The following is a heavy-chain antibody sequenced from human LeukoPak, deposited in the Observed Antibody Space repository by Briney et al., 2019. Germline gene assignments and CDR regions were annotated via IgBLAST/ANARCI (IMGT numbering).Heavy chain of an antibody. Sequence: RASVKVSCKASGYTFTNYYVHWVRQAPGQGLEWMGIINPSGGSAIYAQKFQGRVTMTRDMSTSTVYMDLSSLRSEDTAVYYCARTDCGGDCYSSRGWFDPWGQGTLVTVTS. CDR2: INPSGGSA. CDR3: ARTDCGGDCYSSRGWFDP. J-gene: IGHJ5*02. V-gene: IGHV1-46*01. D-gene: IGHD2-21*02. CDR1: GYTFTNYY.